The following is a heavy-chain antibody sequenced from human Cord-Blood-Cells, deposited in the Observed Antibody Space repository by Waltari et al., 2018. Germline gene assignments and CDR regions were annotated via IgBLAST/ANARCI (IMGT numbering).Heavy chain of an antibody. CDR2: IYYSGST. CDR3: ARERIVVVPAAILAFDY. Sequence: QVQLQESGPGLVKPSETLSLTCTVSGGSVSSGSYYWRWSREPPGKGLEWIGYIYYSGSTNYNPSLKSRVTISVDTSKNQFSLKLSSVTAADTAVYYCARERIVVVPAAILAFDYWGQGTLVTVSS. J-gene: IGHJ4*02. V-gene: IGHV4-61*01. CDR1: GGSVSSGSYY. D-gene: IGHD2-2*02.